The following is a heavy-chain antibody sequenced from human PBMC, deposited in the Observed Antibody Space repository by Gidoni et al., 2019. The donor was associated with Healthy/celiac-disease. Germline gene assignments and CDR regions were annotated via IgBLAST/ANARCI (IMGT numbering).Heavy chain of an antibody. CDR1: GFTFRNAW. J-gene: IGHJ3*02. D-gene: IGHD3-22*01. V-gene: IGHV3-15*01. Sequence: EVQLVESGGGLVKPGGSLRLSCAASGFTFRNAWMSWVRQAPGKGLEWVGRIKSKTDGGTTDYAAPVKGRFTNSRDDSKNTLYLQMNSLKTEDTAVYYCTTHLGYDSSGNDAFDIWGQGTMVTVSS. CDR3: TTHLGYDSSGNDAFDI. CDR2: IKSKTDGGTT.